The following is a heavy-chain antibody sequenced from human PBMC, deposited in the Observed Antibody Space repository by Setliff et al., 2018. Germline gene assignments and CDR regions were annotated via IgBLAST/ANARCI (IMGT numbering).Heavy chain of an antibody. Sequence: SETLSLTCTVSGGSISSYYWSWIRQPAGKGLEWIGEISHGGGTNYNPSLKSRVTISIDTSKNLFSLKLTSVTAADTAVYYCATGDVYDSSAFFSDWFDPWGQGTRVTVSS. V-gene: IGHV4-34*01. D-gene: IGHD3-22*01. J-gene: IGHJ5*02. CDR3: ATGDVYDSSAFFSDWFDP. CDR2: ISHGGGT. CDR1: GGSISSYY.